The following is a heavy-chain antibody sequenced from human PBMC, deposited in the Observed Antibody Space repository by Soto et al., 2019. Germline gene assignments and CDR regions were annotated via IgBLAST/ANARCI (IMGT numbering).Heavy chain of an antibody. J-gene: IGHJ6*02. CDR2: FDPEDGET. CDR1: GYTLTELS. Sequence: ASVKVSCKVSGYTLTELSMHWVRQAPGKGLEWKGGFDPEDGETIYAQKFQGRVTMTEDTSTDTAYMDLSSLRSEDTAVYYCATDFYDILTGKGSRYYYYGMDVWGQGTTVTVSS. V-gene: IGHV1-24*01. D-gene: IGHD3-9*01. CDR3: ATDFYDILTGKGSRYYYYGMDV.